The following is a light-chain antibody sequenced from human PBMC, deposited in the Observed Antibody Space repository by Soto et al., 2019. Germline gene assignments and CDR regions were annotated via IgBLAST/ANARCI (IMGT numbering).Light chain of an antibody. Sequence: EIVVTQSPATLSVAPGERVTLSCRASQAVSSRLAWYQQRPGQAPRLLIYDTSTRAAGISARFSGSGSGTEFTLTISSLQSEDFAVYYCQQYIDWPPGTCGQGTAVEI. CDR2: DTS. CDR3: QQYIDWPPGT. V-gene: IGKV3-15*01. J-gene: IGKJ1*01. CDR1: QAVSSR.